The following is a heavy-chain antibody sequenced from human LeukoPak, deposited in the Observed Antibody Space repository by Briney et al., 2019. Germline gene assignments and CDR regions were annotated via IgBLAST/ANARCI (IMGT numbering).Heavy chain of an antibody. J-gene: IGHJ3*02. CDR3: ARANAFDI. CDR1: GFTFSSYG. Sequence: PGGSLRLSCAASGFTFSSYGMHWVRQAPGKGLEWVAVIWYDGSHKYYADSVKGRFTISRDNSKNTLFLQMNSLSAEDTAVYYCARANAFDIWGQGTMVTVSS. V-gene: IGHV3-33*01. CDR2: IWYDGSHK.